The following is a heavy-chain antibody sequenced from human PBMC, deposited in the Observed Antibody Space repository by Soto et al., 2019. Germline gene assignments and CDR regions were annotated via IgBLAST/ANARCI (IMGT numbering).Heavy chain of an antibody. CDR1: GGTFSSYA. V-gene: IGHV1-69*13. J-gene: IGHJ6*02. Sequence: YSVRVSCRASGGTFSSYAISWVRQAPGQGFEWMGGIIPIFGSANYAQKFQGRVTITADESTSRAYMELSSLGSEDTAVYYCAREVRRYSSSSKSPFHGGLYYYYYGMDVWG. CDR2: IIPIFGSA. D-gene: IGHD6-6*01. CDR3: AREVRRYSSSSKSPFHGGLYYYYYGMDV.